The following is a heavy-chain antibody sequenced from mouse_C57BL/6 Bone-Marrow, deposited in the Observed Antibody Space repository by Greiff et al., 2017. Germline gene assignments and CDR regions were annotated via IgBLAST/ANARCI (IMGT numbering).Heavy chain of an antibody. J-gene: IGHJ1*03. D-gene: IGHD1-1*01. CDR1: GYAFRSSW. CDR3: ARRGYYYGSSSHWYFDV. CDR2: IYPGDGDT. V-gene: IGHV1-82*01. Sequence: VQGVESGPELVKPGASVKISCKASGYAFRSSWMNWVKQRPGKGLEWIGRIYPGDGDTNYNGKFKGKATLTADKSSRTAYMQLSSLTSEDSAVYFCARRGYYYGSSSHWYFDVWGTGTTVTVSS.